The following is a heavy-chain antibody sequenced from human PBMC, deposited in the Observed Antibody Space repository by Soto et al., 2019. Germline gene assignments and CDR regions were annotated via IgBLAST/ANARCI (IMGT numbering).Heavy chain of an antibody. J-gene: IGHJ6*03. CDR2: ISAYNGNT. D-gene: IGHD6-6*01. CDR3: ARGPTYSSSSWYYYYMDV. CDR1: GYTFTSYG. V-gene: IGHV1-18*01. Sequence: ASVKVSCKASGYTFTSYGISWVRQAPGQGLEWMGWISAYNGNTNYAQKFQGWVTMTRDTSISTAYMELSRLRSDDTAVYYCARGPTYSSSSWYYYYMDVWGKGTTVTVSS.